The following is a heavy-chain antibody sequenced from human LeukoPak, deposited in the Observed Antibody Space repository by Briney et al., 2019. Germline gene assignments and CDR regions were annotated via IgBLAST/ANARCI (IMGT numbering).Heavy chain of an antibody. V-gene: IGHV1-46*01. CDR1: GYTFTNYY. J-gene: IGHJ3*02. CDR3: AATYYYDSSGYGEDAFDI. Sequence: ASVKVSCKASGYTFTNYYMHWVRQAPGQGLEWMGIINPSGGRTNYAQKFQGRVTITADESTSTAYMELSSLRSEDTAVYYCAATYYYDSSGYGEDAFDIWGQGTMVTVSS. CDR2: INPSGGRT. D-gene: IGHD3-22*01.